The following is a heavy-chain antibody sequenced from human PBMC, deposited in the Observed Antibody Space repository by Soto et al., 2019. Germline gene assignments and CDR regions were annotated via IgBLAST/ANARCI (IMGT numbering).Heavy chain of an antibody. J-gene: IGHJ6*03. CDR2: ISPGGDST. CDR1: GFNFNIYA. V-gene: IGHV3-23*01. CDR3: SKALGNPYYYYYIDV. Sequence: EVQLLESGGGLVQPGGSLRLYCAASGFNFNIYAMTWVRQAPGKGLEWVSTISPGGDSTYFADSVKGRVTISRDNSKNTLSLQMNSLRAEDTATYFCSKALGNPYYYYYIDVWGTGTTVTVSS. D-gene: IGHD1-1*01.